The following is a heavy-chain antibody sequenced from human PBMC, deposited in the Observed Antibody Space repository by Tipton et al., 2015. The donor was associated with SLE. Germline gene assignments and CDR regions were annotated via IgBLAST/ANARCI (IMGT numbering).Heavy chain of an antibody. CDR2: INHSGST. J-gene: IGHJ4*02. Sequence: TLSLTCAVYGGSFSGYYWSWIRQPPGKGLEWIGEINHSGSTHYNPSLESRVTILVDTSKNQFSLKLSSVTAADTAVYYCARDARDSSGYPFDYWGQGTLVTVSS. CDR3: ARDARDSSGYPFDY. CDR1: GGSFSGYY. V-gene: IGHV4-34*01. D-gene: IGHD3-22*01.